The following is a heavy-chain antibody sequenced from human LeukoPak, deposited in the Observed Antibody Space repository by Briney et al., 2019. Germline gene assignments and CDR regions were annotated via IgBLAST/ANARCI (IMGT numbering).Heavy chain of an antibody. D-gene: IGHD3-16*01. CDR2: ISGSGGST. CDR3: AKGYYDYVWGSYYFDY. CDR1: GFTFSSYA. Sequence: GGSLRLSCAASGFTFSSYAMSWVRQAPGKGLEWVSAISGSGGSTYYADSVKGRFTISRDNSRDTLYLQMNSLRAEDTAVYYCAKGYYDYVWGSYYFDYWGRGTLVTVSS. J-gene: IGHJ4*02. V-gene: IGHV3-23*01.